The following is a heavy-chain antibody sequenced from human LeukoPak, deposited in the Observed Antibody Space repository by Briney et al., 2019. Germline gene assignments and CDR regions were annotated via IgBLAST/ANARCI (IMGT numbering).Heavy chain of an antibody. CDR3: ARAEWGSSSFDY. CDR2: IKQDESEK. J-gene: IGHJ4*02. Sequence: GGSLRLSCAASGFTFSNYWMTWVRQAPGKGLEWVANIKQDESEKYYVDSVKGRFTISRDNAKNSLYLQMNSLRAEDTAVYYCARAEWGSSSFDYWGQGTLVTVSS. CDR1: GFTFSNYW. V-gene: IGHV3-7*01. D-gene: IGHD6-6*01.